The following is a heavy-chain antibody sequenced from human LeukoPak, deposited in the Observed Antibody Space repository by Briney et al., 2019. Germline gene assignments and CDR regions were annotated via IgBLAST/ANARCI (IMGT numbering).Heavy chain of an antibody. V-gene: IGHV3-21*01. Sequence: GGSLRLSCAASGFTFSSYGMNWVRQAPGKGLEWVSSISSSSSYIYYADSVKGRFTISRDNAKNSLYLQMNSLRAEDTAVYYCARDHPYYGGNSGLFDYWGQGTLVTVSS. D-gene: IGHD4-17*01. CDR1: GFTFSSYG. CDR2: ISSSSSYI. J-gene: IGHJ4*02. CDR3: ARDHPYYGGNSGLFDY.